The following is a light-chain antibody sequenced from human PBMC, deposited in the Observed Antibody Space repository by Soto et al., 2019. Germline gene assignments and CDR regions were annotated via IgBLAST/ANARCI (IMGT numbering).Light chain of an antibody. V-gene: IGKV1-39*01. CDR2: AAS. Sequence: DIQMTQSPSSLSASVGDRVTITCRASQSISSYLNWYQQKPGKAPKLLIYAASSSQSGVPSRFSGSGSGTDFTLAISSLQPEDFATYHCQQSYSTPLTFGGGTKVDIK. J-gene: IGKJ4*01. CDR1: QSISSY. CDR3: QQSYSTPLT.